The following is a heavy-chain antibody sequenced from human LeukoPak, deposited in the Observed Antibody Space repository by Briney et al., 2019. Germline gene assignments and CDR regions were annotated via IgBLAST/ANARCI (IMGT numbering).Heavy chain of an antibody. Sequence: GGSLRLSCTASGFTFSSYEMNWVRQAPGKGLEWVSYISSSSSTIYYADSVKGRFTISRDNAKNSLYLQMNSLRAEDTAVYYCARQNYDFWSGYIGYYFDYWGQGTLVTVSS. D-gene: IGHD3-3*01. CDR1: GFTFSSYE. CDR3: ARQNYDFWSGYIGYYFDY. V-gene: IGHV3-48*01. CDR2: ISSSSSTI. J-gene: IGHJ4*02.